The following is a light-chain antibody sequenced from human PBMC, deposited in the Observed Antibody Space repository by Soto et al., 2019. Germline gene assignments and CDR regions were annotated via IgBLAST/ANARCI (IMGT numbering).Light chain of an antibody. CDR3: QQSYTTPRT. CDR2: AAS. V-gene: IGKV1-39*01. CDR1: QSISTF. Sequence: DIQMTQSPSSLSASVGDRVSVTCRASQSISTFLNWYQQRPGEAPKLLIYAASSLQSGVPSRFSGSGSGADFTLTIGSLQPEDFATYYCQQSYTTPRTFGQGTKVXVK. J-gene: IGKJ1*01.